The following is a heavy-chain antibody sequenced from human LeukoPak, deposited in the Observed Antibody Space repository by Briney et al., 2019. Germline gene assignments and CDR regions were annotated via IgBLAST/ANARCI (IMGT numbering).Heavy chain of an antibody. J-gene: IGHJ4*02. CDR3: ARPYSSSWAYFDY. Sequence: SETLSLTCTVSGGSINSYYWSWIRQPPGKGLEWIGYIYYSGSTNYNPSLKSRVTISVDTSKNQFSLKLSSVTAADTAVYYCARPYSSSWAYFDYWGQGTLVTVSS. D-gene: IGHD6-13*01. V-gene: IGHV4-59*08. CDR2: IYYSGST. CDR1: GGSINSYY.